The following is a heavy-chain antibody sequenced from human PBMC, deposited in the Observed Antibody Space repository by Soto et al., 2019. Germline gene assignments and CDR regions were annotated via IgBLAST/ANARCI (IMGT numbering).Heavy chain of an antibody. Sequence: QVQLVQSGGEVKKPGASVKVSCKASGYTFTTYGISWVRQAPGQGLEWMGWISAYNGNTSYAQKLQGRVTMTTDTSTSTAYLELRSLRSDVTAVYYCARVFFRLFAFDIWGQGTMVTVSS. V-gene: IGHV1-18*01. CDR2: ISAYNGNT. J-gene: IGHJ3*02. CDR3: ARVFFRLFAFDI. CDR1: GYTFTTYG. D-gene: IGHD3-22*01.